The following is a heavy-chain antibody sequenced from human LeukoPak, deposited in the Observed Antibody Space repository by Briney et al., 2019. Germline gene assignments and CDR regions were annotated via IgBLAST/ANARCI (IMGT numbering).Heavy chain of an antibody. J-gene: IGHJ5*02. Sequence: PGGSLRLSCAVSGLPFSAYWMSWIRQVPGEGPVWVARINHDGTITHYADSVKGRFTISRDNAKNSLYLQMNSLRAEDTAVYYCARDLIVVVSAASDGRHTEAWGQGTLVTVSS. CDR1: GLPFSAYW. CDR2: INHDGTIT. D-gene: IGHD2-2*01. CDR3: ARDLIVVVSAASDGRHTEA. V-gene: IGHV3-74*01.